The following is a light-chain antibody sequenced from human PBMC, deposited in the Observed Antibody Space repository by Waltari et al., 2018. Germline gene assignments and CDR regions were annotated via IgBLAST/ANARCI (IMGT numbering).Light chain of an antibody. CDR1: NVGGKS. J-gene: IGLJ2*01. CDR3: QVWDSSPETVV. V-gene: IGLV3-21*01. Sequence: SYVLTQPPSASVAPGKTATIACGGNNVGGKSVQWYQQKPGQAPVLVVHDDNARPSGIADRFSGSNSGDTRTLTISRVEVGDEADYYCQVWDSSPETVVFGGGTKLTVL. CDR2: DDN.